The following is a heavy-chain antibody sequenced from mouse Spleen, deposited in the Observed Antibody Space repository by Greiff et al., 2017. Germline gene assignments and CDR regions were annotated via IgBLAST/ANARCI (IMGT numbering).Heavy chain of an antibody. D-gene: IGHD4-1*01. V-gene: IGHV5-9*04. CDR3: ARRNWDYFDY. CDR1: GFTFSSYA. J-gene: IGHJ2*01. Sequence: DVKLVESGGGLVKLGGSLKLSCAASGFTFSSYAMSWVRQTPEKRLEWVATISSGGGNTYYPDSVKGRFTISRDNAKNTLYLQMSSLKSEDTAMYYCARRNWDYFDYWGQGTTLTVSS. CDR2: ISSGGGNT.